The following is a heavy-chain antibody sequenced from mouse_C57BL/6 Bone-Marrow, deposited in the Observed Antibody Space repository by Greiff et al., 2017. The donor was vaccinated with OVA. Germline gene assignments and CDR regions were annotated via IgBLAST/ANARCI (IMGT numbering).Heavy chain of an antibody. CDR2: INPNNGGT. CDR1: GYTFTDYN. CDR3: ARTDYYGRYAMDY. Sequence: EVHLVESGPELVKPGASVKMSCKASGYTFTDYNMHWVKQSHGKSLEWIGYINPNNGGTSYNQKFKGKATLTVNKSSSTAYMELRSLTSEDSAVYYCARTDYYGRYAMDYWGQGTSVTVSS. V-gene: IGHV1-22*01. D-gene: IGHD1-1*01. J-gene: IGHJ4*01.